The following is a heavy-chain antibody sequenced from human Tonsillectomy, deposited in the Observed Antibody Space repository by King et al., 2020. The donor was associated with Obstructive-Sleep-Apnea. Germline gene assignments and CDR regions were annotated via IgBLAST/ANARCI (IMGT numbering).Heavy chain of an antibody. Sequence: VQLVESGGGLVKPGGSLRLSCAASGFTFSSYSMNWVRQAPGKGLEWVSSISSSSTYIYYADSVKGRFTVSRDTAKNSLYLQMNSLRAEDTAVYYCARGAYYDSSGNAFDYWGQGTLVTVSS. CDR2: ISSSSTYI. D-gene: IGHD3-22*01. J-gene: IGHJ4*02. CDR3: ARGAYYDSSGNAFDY. V-gene: IGHV3-21*01. CDR1: GFTFSSYS.